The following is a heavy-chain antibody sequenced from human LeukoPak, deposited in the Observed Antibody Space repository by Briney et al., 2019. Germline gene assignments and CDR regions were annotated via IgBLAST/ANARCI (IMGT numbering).Heavy chain of an antibody. D-gene: IGHD6-13*01. CDR1: GFTFSSYW. Sequence: GGSLRLSCAASGFTFSSYWMSWVRQAPGKGLEWVANIKQDGSEKYYVDSVKGRFTISRDNAKNSLYLQMNSLRAEDTAVYYCARVSSSSWYAWGEYYMDVWGKGTTVTVSS. V-gene: IGHV3-7*01. J-gene: IGHJ6*03. CDR2: IKQDGSEK. CDR3: ARVSSSSWYAWGEYYMDV.